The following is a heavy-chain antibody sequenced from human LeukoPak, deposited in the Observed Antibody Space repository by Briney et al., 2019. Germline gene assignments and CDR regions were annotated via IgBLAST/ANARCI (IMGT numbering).Heavy chain of an antibody. CDR3: AKDHLPGIVVADRDY. J-gene: IGHJ4*02. CDR2: ISGSGGTT. Sequence: GGSLRLSCAASGFTFSSYAMSWVRQAPGKGLEWVSAISGSGGTTYYADSVKGRFTISRDNSKNTLYLQINSLRAEDTAVYYCAKDHLPGIVVADRDYWGQGILVTVSS. V-gene: IGHV3-23*01. D-gene: IGHD6-19*01. CDR1: GFTFSSYA.